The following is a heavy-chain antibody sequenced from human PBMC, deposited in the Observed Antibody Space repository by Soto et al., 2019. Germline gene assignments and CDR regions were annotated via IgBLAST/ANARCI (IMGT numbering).Heavy chain of an antibody. V-gene: IGHV3-7*05. CDR3: VRSYDL. CDR2: IKEDGSER. CDR1: GFTLSSAW. Sequence: EVQLVESGGGLVQPGGSLRLSCAASGFTLSSAWMTWVRQAPGKGLEWVANIKEDGSERYYVHSVEGRFTVSRDNAKNSLYLQMDSLRAEDTAIYYCVRSYDLWGQGTQVTVSS. J-gene: IGHJ5*02.